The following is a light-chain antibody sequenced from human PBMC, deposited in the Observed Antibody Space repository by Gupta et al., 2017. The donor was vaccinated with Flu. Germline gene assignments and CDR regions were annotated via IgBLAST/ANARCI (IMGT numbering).Light chain of an antibody. J-gene: IGKJ1*01. CDR1: QSVSSY. Sequence: EIVLTQSPATLSLSPGERATLSCRASQSVSSYLAWYQQKPGQAPRLLIYDASNRATGIPARFSGSGSGTDFTLPISSLEPEDFAVYYCQQRSNWPWTFGHETKVGIK. CDR2: DAS. V-gene: IGKV3-11*01. CDR3: QQRSNWPWT.